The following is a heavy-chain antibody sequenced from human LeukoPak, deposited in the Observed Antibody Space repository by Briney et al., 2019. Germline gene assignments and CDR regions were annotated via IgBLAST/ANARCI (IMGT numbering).Heavy chain of an antibody. CDR3: ARVLLPVWGTRKTVAGNYDYGMDV. Sequence: SETLSLTCTVSGGSISSYYWSWIRQPPGKGLEWIGYIYYSGSTNYNPSLKSRVTISVDTSKNQFSLQLSSVTAADTAVYYCARVLLPVWGTRKTVAGNYDYGMDVWGQGTTVTVSS. D-gene: IGHD6-19*01. CDR2: IYYSGST. CDR1: GGSISSYY. V-gene: IGHV4-59*12. J-gene: IGHJ6*02.